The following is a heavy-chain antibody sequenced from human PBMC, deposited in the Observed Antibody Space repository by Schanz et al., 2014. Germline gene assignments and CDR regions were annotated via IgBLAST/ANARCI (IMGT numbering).Heavy chain of an antibody. V-gene: IGHV1-2*06. CDR1: GYIFTNYY. Sequence: QVHLVQSGAEVKKPGASVKVSCKASGYIFTNYYIHWVRQAPGQGLEWMGQINPNSGGTNYTQKFQGRVTMTRDTSITTAYLELSRLTSDDTAVYYCARDKISAAPGTLLYWGRGALVTVSS. CDR3: ARDKISAAPGTLLY. D-gene: IGHD6-13*01. CDR2: INPNSGGT. J-gene: IGHJ4*02.